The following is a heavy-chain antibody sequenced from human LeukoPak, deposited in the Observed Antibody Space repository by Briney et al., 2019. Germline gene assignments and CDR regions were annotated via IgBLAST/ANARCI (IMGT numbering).Heavy chain of an antibody. CDR1: GASISSGGYY. Sequence: SETLSLTCTVSGASISSGGYYWSWLRQHPEKGLEWIGYIYHSGSTYYNPSLKSRASISVDTSANQFSLNLNSVTAADTAIYYCARDDAGNNVVQRWGQGTLVTASS. V-gene: IGHV4-31*03. CDR3: ARDDAGNNVVQR. D-gene: IGHD1-14*01. CDR2: IYHSGST. J-gene: IGHJ1*01.